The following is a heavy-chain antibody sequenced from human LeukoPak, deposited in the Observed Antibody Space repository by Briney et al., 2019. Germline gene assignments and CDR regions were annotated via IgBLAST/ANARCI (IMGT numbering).Heavy chain of an antibody. CDR1: GGSISNYY. D-gene: IGHD6-13*01. CDR2: IYYSGST. Sequence: SETLSLTCTVSGGSISNYYWTWIRQPPGKGLEWIGYIYYSGSTNYNPSLKSRVTISVDTSKNQFSLKLSSVTAADTAVYYCAGGARGAAAGDGYWGQGTLVTVSS. J-gene: IGHJ4*02. CDR3: AGGARGAAAGDGY. V-gene: IGHV4-59*13.